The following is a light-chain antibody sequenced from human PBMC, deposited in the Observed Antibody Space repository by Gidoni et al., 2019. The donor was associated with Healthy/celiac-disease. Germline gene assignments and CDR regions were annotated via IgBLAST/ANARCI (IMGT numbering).Light chain of an antibody. CDR3: QQYNSYSWT. CDR2: KAS. V-gene: IGKV1-5*03. Sequence: DIQMTQSPSTLSASVGDRVTITCGASQSISSWLAWYQQKPGKAPKLLIYKASSLESGVPSRFSGSGSGTEFTLTISSLQPDDFATYYCQQYNSYSWTFGQXTKVEIK. J-gene: IGKJ1*01. CDR1: QSISSW.